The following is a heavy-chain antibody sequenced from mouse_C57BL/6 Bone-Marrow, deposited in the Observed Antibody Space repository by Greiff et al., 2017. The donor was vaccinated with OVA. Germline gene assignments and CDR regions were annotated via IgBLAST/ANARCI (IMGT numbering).Heavy chain of an antibody. CDR2: ISYDGSN. Sequence: EVKLVESGPGLVKPSQSLSLTCSVTGYSITSGYYWNWIRQFPGNKLEWMGYISYDGSNNYNPSLKNRISITRDTSKNQFFLKLNSVTTEDTATYDCAGLLRSYYFDYWGQGTTLTVSS. CDR1: GYSITSGYY. CDR3: AGLLRSYYFDY. V-gene: IGHV3-6*01. J-gene: IGHJ2*01. D-gene: IGHD1-1*01.